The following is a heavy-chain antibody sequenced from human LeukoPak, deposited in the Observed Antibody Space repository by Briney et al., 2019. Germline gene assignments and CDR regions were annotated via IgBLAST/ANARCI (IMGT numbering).Heavy chain of an antibody. J-gene: IGHJ4*02. CDR1: GCTFSSYA. V-gene: IGHV1-69*04. Sequence: ASVKVSFKASGCTFSSYAISWVRQAPGQGLGWVGRIIPILGIANYAQKFQGRVTITADKSTSTAYMELSSLRSEDTAVYYCARLRDYGGNSGRLAYFDYWGQGTLVTVSS. CDR2: IIPILGIA. CDR3: ARLRDYGGNSGRLAYFDY. D-gene: IGHD4-17*01.